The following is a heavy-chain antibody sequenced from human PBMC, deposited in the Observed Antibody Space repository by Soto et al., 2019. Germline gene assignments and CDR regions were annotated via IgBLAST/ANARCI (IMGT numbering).Heavy chain of an antibody. CDR1: GGTFSSYA. CDR3: ASPDRDSSGGGPTYFDY. Sequence: ASVKVSCKASGGTFSSYAISWVRQAPGQGLEWMGGIIPIFGTANYAQKFQGRVTITADESTSTAYMELSSLRSEDTAVYYCASPDRDSSGGGPTYFDYWGQGTLVTVSS. CDR2: IIPIFGTA. V-gene: IGHV1-69*13. D-gene: IGHD3-22*01. J-gene: IGHJ4*02.